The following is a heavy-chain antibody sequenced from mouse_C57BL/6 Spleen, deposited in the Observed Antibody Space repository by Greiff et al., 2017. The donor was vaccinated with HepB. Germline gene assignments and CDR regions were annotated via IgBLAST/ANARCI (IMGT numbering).Heavy chain of an antibody. Sequence: EVQLVESGGGLVQPGGSLKLSCAASGFTFSDYYMYWVRQTPEKRLEWVAYISNGGGSTYYPDTVKGRFTISRDNAKNTLYLQMSRLKSEDTAMYYCARRSDGYFAYWGQGTLVTVSA. J-gene: IGHJ3*01. CDR3: ARRSDGYFAY. CDR1: GFTFSDYY. V-gene: IGHV5-12*01. CDR2: ISNGGGST. D-gene: IGHD2-3*01.